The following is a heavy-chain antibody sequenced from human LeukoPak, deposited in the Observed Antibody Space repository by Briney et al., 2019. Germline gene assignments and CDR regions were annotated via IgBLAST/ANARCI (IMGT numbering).Heavy chain of an antibody. D-gene: IGHD4-23*01. Sequence: PGGSLRLSCAASGFTFSSYSMNWVRQAPGRGLEWVSYISSGSSTIYYADSVKGRFTISRDNAKNSLYLQMNSLRDEDTAVYYCARRDYGGNXGMDVWGQGTTVTVSS. CDR1: GFTFSSYS. V-gene: IGHV3-48*02. J-gene: IGHJ6*02. CDR2: ISSGSSTI. CDR3: ARRDYGGNXGMDV.